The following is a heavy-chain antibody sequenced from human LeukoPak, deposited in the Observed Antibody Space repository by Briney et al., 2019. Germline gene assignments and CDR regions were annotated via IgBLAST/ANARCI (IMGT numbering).Heavy chain of an antibody. CDR3: VKDIVPYDSIWGPFDF. V-gene: IGHV3-64D*06. CDR2: IGGDGGNP. Sequence: PGGSLRLSCSPSGFTFSDYAMYWVRQAPGKGLEYVSSIGGDGGNPYYADSVKGRFTISRDNSKNTLYLQMSSLRTEDTALYYCVKDIVPYDSIWGPFDFWGQGTLVTVSS. J-gene: IGHJ4*02. D-gene: IGHD3-16*01. CDR1: GFTFSDYA.